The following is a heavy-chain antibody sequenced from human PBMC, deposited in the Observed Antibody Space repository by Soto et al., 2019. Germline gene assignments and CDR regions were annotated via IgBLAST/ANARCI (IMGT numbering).Heavy chain of an antibody. J-gene: IGHJ6*02. D-gene: IGHD5-18*01. CDR1: CWSFSGYY. CDR3: ARGATKWGSYGFYYYYGMDA. Sequence: HSEALSVTCSVYCWSFSGYYLTWVLATRVKGLDWIGEINHSGSTNYNPSLKSRVTISVDTSKNQFSLKLSSVTAADTAVYYCARGATKWGSYGFYYYYGMDAWGQGTTVTVSS. CDR2: INHSGST. V-gene: IGHV4-34*01.